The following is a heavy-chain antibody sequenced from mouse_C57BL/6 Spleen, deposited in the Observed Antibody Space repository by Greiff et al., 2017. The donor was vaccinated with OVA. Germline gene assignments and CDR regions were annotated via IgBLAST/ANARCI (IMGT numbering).Heavy chain of an antibody. CDR3: VRHGGGAMDY. V-gene: IGHV10-1*01. Sequence: EVKLMESGGGLVQPKGSLKLSCAASGFSFNTYAMNWVRQAPGKGLEWVARIRSKSNNYATYYADSVKDSFTISRDDSESMLYLQMNNLKTEDAAMYYCVRHGGGAMDYWGQGTSVTVSS. CDR1: GFSFNTYA. CDR2: IRSKSNNYAT. J-gene: IGHJ4*01.